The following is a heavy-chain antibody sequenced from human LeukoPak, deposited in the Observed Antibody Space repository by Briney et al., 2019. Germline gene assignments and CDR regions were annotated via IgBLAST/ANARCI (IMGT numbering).Heavy chain of an antibody. D-gene: IGHD3-10*01. CDR3: ARVLDYYGSGSYSKDSYYYYMDV. CDR2: IMEDGSEK. J-gene: IGHJ6*03. Sequence: PGGSLRLSCVVSGFTLSSYWMTWVRQAPGKGLEWVANIMEDGSEKYYGDSVKGRFTISRDNAKNSLYLQMSSLRAEDTAVYYCARVLDYYGSGSYSKDSYYYYMDVWGKGTTVTVSS. CDR1: GFTLSSYW. V-gene: IGHV3-7*01.